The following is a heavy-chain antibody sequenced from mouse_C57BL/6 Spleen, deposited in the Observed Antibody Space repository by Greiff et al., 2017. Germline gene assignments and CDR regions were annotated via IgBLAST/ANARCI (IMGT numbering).Heavy chain of an antibody. CDR2: IYPGDGDT. V-gene: IGHV1-82*01. D-gene: IGHD3-2*02. CDR3: ARSDSSGPFDY. Sequence: QVQLKQSGPELVKPGASVKISCKASGYAFSSSWMNWVKQRPGKGLEWIGRIYPGDGDTNYNGKFKGKATLTADKSSSTAYMQLSSLTSEDSAVYFCARSDSSGPFDYWGQGTTLTVSS. CDR1: GYAFSSSW. J-gene: IGHJ2*01.